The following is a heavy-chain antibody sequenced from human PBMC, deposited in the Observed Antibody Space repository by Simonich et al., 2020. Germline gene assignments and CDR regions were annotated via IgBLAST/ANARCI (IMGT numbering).Heavy chain of an antibody. CDR2: RWYDGRNK. CDR1: GFTFSSFG. D-gene: IGHD2-8*01. CDR3: ARDRCTNGVCLDV. Sequence: QVQLVESGGGVVQPGRSLRLSCAASGFTFSSFGMHWVLQAPGMGLEWLAVRWYDGRNKYYTDSVKGRFTISIDNSKNTLYLQMNSLRAEDTAVYYCARDRCTNGVCLDVWGKGTTVTVSS. V-gene: IGHV3-33*01. J-gene: IGHJ6*04.